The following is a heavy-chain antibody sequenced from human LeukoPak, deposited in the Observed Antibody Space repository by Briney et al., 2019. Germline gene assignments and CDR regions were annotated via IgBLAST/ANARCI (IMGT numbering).Heavy chain of an antibody. CDR1: GFSFSKYW. V-gene: IGHV3-74*01. CDR2: IKEDGTYT. Sequence: GSLSLSCAASGFSFSKYWMHWVRQTPGEGLVWVARIKEDGTYTSYADSVKGRFTISRDNARNTVFLQMNSLRAEDTAVYYCARDFDMGITPGDDFDFWGQGTLVTVSS. D-gene: IGHD3-9*01. CDR3: ARDFDMGITPGDDFDF. J-gene: IGHJ4*02.